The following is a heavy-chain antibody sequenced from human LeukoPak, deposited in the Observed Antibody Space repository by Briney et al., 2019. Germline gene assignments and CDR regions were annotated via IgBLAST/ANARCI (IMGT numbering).Heavy chain of an antibody. Sequence: GRSLRLSCAASGFTFDDYAMHWVRQAPGKGLEWVSGISWNSGSIGYADSVKGRFTISRDNAKNSLYLQTNSLRAEDTALYYCAKDKGGSSWLAGSFDPCGQGPLVTVSS. CDR3: AKDKGGSSWLAGSFDP. D-gene: IGHD6-13*01. CDR1: GFTFDDYA. CDR2: ISWNSGSI. V-gene: IGHV3-9*01. J-gene: IGHJ5*02.